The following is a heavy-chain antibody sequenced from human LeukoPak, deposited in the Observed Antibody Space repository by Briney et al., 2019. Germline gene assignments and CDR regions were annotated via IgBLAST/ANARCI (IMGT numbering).Heavy chain of an antibody. J-gene: IGHJ4*02. D-gene: IGHD3-10*01. Sequence: ASVKVSCKGSGYTFTSYVINGVRQATGQGLEWMGWMNSNCGNTGYAQKFQGRVTMTRNTSISTAYMELSSLRSEDTAVYYCARLITMVRGALGYWGQGTLVTVSS. V-gene: IGHV1-8*01. CDR3: ARLITMVRGALGY. CDR1: GYTFTSYV. CDR2: MNSNCGNT.